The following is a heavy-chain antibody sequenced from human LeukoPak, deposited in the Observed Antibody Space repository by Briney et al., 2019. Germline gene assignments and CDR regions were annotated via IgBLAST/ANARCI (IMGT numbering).Heavy chain of an antibody. V-gene: IGHV3-23*01. CDR2: ISGSGGST. CDR1: GFTFSSYA. D-gene: IGHD2-2*01. CDR3: ANQRLYQLLGARLDY. Sequence: GGSLRLSCAASGFTFSSYAMSWVRQAPGKGLEWVSAISGSGGSTCYADSVKGRFTISSDNSKNTLYLQMNSLRAEDTAVYYCANQRLYQLLGARLDYWGQGTLVTVSS. J-gene: IGHJ4*02.